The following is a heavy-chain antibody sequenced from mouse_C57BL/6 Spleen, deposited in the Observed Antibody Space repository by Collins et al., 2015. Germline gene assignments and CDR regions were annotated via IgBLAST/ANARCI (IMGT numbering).Heavy chain of an antibody. D-gene: IGHD1-1*01. CDR3: ARRGYGSTFDAMDY. V-gene: IGHV1-64*01. CDR1: GYTFTSYW. Sequence: QVQLQQYGAELVKPGASVKLSCKASGYTFTSYWMHWLKQRPGQGLEWIGMIHPDSGSAKYNEKFKNKAALTGDKXFRTAYMQLSSLTSEDSAVYYCARRGYGSTFDAMDYWGQGTSVTASS. J-gene: IGHJ4*01. CDR2: IHPDSGSA.